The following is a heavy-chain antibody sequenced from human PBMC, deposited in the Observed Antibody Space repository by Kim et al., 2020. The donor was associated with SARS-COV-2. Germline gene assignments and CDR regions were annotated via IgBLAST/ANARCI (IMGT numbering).Heavy chain of an antibody. V-gene: IGHV1-3*01. CDR1: GYTFTSYA. D-gene: IGHD2-2*01. Sequence: ASVKVSCKASGYTFTSYAMHWVRQAPGQRLEWMGWINAGNGNTKYSQKFQGRVTITRDTSASTAYMELSSLRSEDTAVYYCARGRYCSSTSCYYAIYYYYGMDVWGQGTTVTVSS. J-gene: IGHJ6*02. CDR3: ARGRYCSSTSCYYAIYYYYGMDV. CDR2: INAGNGNT.